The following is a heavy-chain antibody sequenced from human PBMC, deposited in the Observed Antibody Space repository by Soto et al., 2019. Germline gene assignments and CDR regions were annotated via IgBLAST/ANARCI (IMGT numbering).Heavy chain of an antibody. V-gene: IGHV3-66*01. CDR2: IYSGGST. D-gene: IGHD2-21*02. CDR1: GFTVSSNY. J-gene: IGHJ4*02. Sequence: EVQLVESGGGLVQPGGSLRLSCAASGFTVSSNYMSWVRQAPGKGLEWVSVIYSGGSTYCADSVKGRFTISRDNSKNTLYLQMNSLRAEDTAVYYCARGAPLAYCGGDCYSHLDYWGQGTLVTVSS. CDR3: ARGAPLAYCGGDCYSHLDY.